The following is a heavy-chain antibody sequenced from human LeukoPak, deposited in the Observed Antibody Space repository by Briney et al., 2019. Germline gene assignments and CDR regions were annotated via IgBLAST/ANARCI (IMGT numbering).Heavy chain of an antibody. Sequence: SETLSLTCTVSGGSISSSSYYWGWIRQPPGKGLEWIGSIYYSGSTYYNPSLKSRVTISVDTSKNQFSLKLSSVTAADTAVYYCARLTYGYFDYWGQGTLVTVSS. J-gene: IGHJ4*02. CDR1: GGSISSSSYY. V-gene: IGHV4-39*01. CDR3: ARLTYGYFDY. CDR2: IYYSGST. D-gene: IGHD3-10*01.